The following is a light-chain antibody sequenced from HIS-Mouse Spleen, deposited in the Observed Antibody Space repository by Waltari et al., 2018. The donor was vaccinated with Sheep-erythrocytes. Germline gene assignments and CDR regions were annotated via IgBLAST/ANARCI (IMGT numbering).Light chain of an antibody. J-gene: IGLJ3*02. CDR3: QAWDSSTAWV. CDR2: RNN. CDR1: SSNIGSNY. V-gene: IGLV1-47*01. Sequence: GQRVTISCSGSSSNIGSNYVYWYQQLPGTAPKLLIYRNNQRPSGVPDRFSGSNSGNTATLTISGTQAMDEADYYCQAWDSSTAWVFGGGTKLTVL.